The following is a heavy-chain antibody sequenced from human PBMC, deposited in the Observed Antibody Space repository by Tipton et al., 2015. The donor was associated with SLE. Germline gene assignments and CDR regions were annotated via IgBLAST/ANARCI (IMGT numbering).Heavy chain of an antibody. J-gene: IGHJ6*02. Sequence: TLSLTCAVYGGSFNGHYWNWFRQPPGKGLEWIGETNESGITHYNSSLKSRITVSIDKSKNQFSLKVNSVTAADTALYYCVRGSASGYFGMDVWDQGTTVTVSS. CDR2: TNESGIT. CDR3: VRGSASGYFGMDV. CDR1: GGSFNGHY. V-gene: IGHV4-34*01.